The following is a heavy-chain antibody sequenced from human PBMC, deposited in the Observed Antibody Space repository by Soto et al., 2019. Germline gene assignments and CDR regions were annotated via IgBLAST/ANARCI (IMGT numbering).Heavy chain of an antibody. J-gene: IGHJ4*02. D-gene: IGHD3-10*01. CDR1: GGSISSGGYY. CDR2: IYYSGST. V-gene: IGHV4-31*03. Sequence: SETLSLTCTVSGGSISSGGYYWSWIRQHPGKGLEWIGYIYYSGSTYYNPSLKSRVTISVDTSKNQFSLKLSSVTAADTAVYYCARVITMVRGVIQLYYLDDWGQGTLVTVSS. CDR3: ARVITMVRGVIQLYYLDD.